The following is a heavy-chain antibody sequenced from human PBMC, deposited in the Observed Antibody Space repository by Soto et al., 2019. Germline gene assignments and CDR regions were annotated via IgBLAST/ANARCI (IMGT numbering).Heavy chain of an antibody. CDR2: ISTTGGGT. CDR3: CGCYKGNWFDP. D-gene: IGHD6-19*01. Sequence: GGSLKLSCAASGFAFDNYGMAWVRQAPGRGPEWVSSISTTGGGTYYTDSVKGRFTISRDNSKNTLFLQMNGLRAEDTAVYYCCGCYKGNWFDPWGQGSLVTVSS. CDR1: GFAFDNYG. V-gene: IGHV3-23*01. J-gene: IGHJ5*02.